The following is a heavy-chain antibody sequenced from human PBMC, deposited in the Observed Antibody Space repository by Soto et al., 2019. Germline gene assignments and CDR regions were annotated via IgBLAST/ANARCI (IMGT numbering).Heavy chain of an antibody. CDR2: ISGSGGTT. D-gene: IGHD1-26*01. J-gene: IGHJ4*02. CDR1: GFTFSTYA. CDR3: AKEVRGGSYAV. Sequence: ELQLLESGGGLVQPGGSLRLSCAASGFTFSTYAMTWVRQAPGKGLEWVSDISGSGGTTYYADSVKGRFTISRDNSKNTLFLQMNSLRAEDTAIYYCAKEVRGGSYAVWGQGALVTVSS. V-gene: IGHV3-23*01.